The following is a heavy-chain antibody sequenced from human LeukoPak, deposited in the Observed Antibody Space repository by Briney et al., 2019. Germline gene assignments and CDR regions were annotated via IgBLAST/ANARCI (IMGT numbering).Heavy chain of an antibody. CDR3: AGLTVAGTRWFDS. D-gene: IGHD6-19*01. V-gene: IGHV4-34*01. CDR2: INHSGST. J-gene: IGHJ5*01. CDR1: GGSFSGYY. Sequence: SETLSLTCAVYGGSFSGYYWSWIRQPPGKGLEWIGEINHSGSTNYNPSLKSRVTISVDTSKNQFSLKLSSVTAADTAVYYCAGLTVAGTRWFDSWGQGTLVTVSS.